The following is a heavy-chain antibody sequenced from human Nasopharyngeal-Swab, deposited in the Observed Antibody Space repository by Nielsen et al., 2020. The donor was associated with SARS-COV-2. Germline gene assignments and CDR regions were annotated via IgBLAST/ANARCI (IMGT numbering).Heavy chain of an antibody. Sequence: GESLKISCKGSGYSFTSYWIAWVRQMPGKGLKWMGLIYPSDSETRYSPSFEGQVTISADKSISTAYLQWSSLKASDTAVYYCARGWYSGPDYWGQGTLVTVSS. CDR2: IYPSDSET. J-gene: IGHJ4*02. D-gene: IGHD6-19*01. V-gene: IGHV5-51*01. CDR1: GYSFTSYW. CDR3: ARGWYSGPDY.